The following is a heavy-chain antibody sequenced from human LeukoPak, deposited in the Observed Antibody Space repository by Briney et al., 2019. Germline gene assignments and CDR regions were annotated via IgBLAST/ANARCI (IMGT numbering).Heavy chain of an antibody. D-gene: IGHD6-19*01. CDR1: GFPFDDFA. Sequence: GGSLRLSCEASGFPFDDFAMSWVRQAPGKGLEWVSGISWNSGSIGYADSVKGRFTISRDNAKNSLYLQMNSLRAEDMALYYCAKDMYSSGFDAFDIWGQGTMVTVSS. J-gene: IGHJ3*02. V-gene: IGHV3-9*03. CDR3: AKDMYSSGFDAFDI. CDR2: ISWNSGSI.